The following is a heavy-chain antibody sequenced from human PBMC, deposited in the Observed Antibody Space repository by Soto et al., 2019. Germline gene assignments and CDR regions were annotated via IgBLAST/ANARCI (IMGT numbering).Heavy chain of an antibody. CDR3: ETRRSMVRGVNHMDV. D-gene: IGHD3-10*01. V-gene: IGHV1-8*01. CDR1: GYTFTNYD. J-gene: IGHJ6*02. CDR2: MNHNTGNT. Sequence: QVQLVQSGAEVKKPGASVKVSCKASGYTFTNYDINWVRQAPGQGLEWMGWMNHNTGNTGYGHKFQGRVTMTRDNSISTAFMELSRLRSEDTAVYYCETRRSMVRGVNHMDVWGRGTTVIVSS.